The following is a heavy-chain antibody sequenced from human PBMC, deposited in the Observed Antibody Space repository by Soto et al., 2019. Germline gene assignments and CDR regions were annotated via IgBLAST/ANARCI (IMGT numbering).Heavy chain of an antibody. Sequence: EVQLVESGGGLVQPGGSLRLSCAASGFTFSSYEMNWVRQAPGKGLEWVSYISSSGSTIYYVDSVKGRFTISRDNAKNSLYLQMNSLRAEDTAVYYCARSKRMVRGYYYGMDVWGQGTTVTVSS. D-gene: IGHD3-10*01. V-gene: IGHV3-48*03. CDR2: ISSSGSTI. CDR3: ARSKRMVRGYYYGMDV. CDR1: GFTFSSYE. J-gene: IGHJ6*02.